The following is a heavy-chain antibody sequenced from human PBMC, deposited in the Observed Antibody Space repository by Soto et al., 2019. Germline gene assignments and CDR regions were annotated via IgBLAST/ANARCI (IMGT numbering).Heavy chain of an antibody. J-gene: IGHJ5*02. CDR2: IYYSGST. D-gene: IGHD3-22*01. V-gene: IGHV4-39*01. CDR3: ARQGITMIVVVVTDNWLDP. Sequence: SETLSLTCSVSGGSISNNNYYWGWIRQPPGKALEWIGSIYYSGSTYYNPSLESRVSISVDTSRNQFSLKLNSVTAADTAVYYCARQGITMIVVVVTDNWLDPWGQGTLVTVSS. CDR1: GGSISNNNYY.